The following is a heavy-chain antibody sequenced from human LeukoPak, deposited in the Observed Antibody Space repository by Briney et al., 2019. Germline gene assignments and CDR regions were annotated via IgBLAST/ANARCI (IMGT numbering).Heavy chain of an antibody. V-gene: IGHV4-34*01. CDR2: INHSGST. D-gene: IGHD1-26*01. CDR3: ARLRGSPKIY. Sequence: SETLSLTCAVYGGSFSGYYWSWIRQPPGKGLEWIGEINHSGSTNYNPSLKSRVTISVDTSKNQFSLKLSSVTAADTAVYYCARLRGSPKIYWGQGTLVTVSS. J-gene: IGHJ4*02. CDR1: GGSFSGYY.